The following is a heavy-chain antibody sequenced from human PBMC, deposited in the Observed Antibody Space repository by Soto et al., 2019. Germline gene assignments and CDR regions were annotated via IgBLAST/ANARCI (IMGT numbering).Heavy chain of an antibody. V-gene: IGHV4-31*03. J-gene: IGHJ4*02. CDR3: SAQRIAQGQYEDY. D-gene: IGHD2-21*01. CDR1: GASMTSGSYY. Sequence: QVQLRESGPGLVKPSQTLSLICTVSGASMTSGSYYWTWIRQHPVRGLEWIGYTHFTGPYYVNPSLQSRVSISTDTSKNLFALKLTSVTSADAAMYYCSAQRIAQGQYEDYWGQGTLVTVSS. CDR2: THFTGPY.